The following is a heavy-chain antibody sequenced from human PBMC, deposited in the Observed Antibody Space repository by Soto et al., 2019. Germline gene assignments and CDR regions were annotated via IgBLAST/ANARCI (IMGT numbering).Heavy chain of an antibody. CDR1: GFTFSDYY. CDR3: ARWGSGWYLYYFDY. D-gene: IGHD6-19*01. CDR2: ISDSGSYT. V-gene: IGHV3-11*05. J-gene: IGHJ4*02. Sequence: QVQLVESGGGLVKPGGSLRLSCAASGFTFSDYYMSWIRQSPGKGLEWASYISDSGSYTNYADSVKGRFTISRDDAKNSLYLQMNRLRAEDAAVYYCARWGSGWYLYYFDYWGQGTLVTVSS.